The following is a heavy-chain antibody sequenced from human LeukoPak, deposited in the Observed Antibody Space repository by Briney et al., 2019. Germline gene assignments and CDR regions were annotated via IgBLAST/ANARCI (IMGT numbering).Heavy chain of an antibody. CDR3: ARDRGGHFDY. J-gene: IGHJ4*02. CDR2: IWYDGTNT. CDR1: GFSFSDYY. D-gene: IGHD3-10*01. Sequence: PGGSLRLSCTASGFSFSDYYMSWIRQAPGKGLEWVALIWYDGTNTYYGESVKGRFTISRDNSKNTLYLQMNSLRAEDTAVYYCARDRGGHFDYWGQGTLVTVSS. V-gene: IGHV3-33*08.